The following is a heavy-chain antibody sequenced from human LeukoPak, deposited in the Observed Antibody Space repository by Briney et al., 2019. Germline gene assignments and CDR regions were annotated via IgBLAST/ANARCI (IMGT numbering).Heavy chain of an antibody. CDR1: GYTFTSYY. CDR3: AREGGYSGYDLLFDY. CDR2: INPSGGST. J-gene: IGHJ4*02. D-gene: IGHD5-12*01. V-gene: IGHV1-46*01. Sequence: ASVKVSCKASGYTFTSYYMHWVRQAPGQGLEWTGIINPSGGSTSYAQKFQGRVTMTRDMSTSTVYMELSSLRSEDTAVYYCAREGGYSGYDLLFDYWGQGTLVTVSS.